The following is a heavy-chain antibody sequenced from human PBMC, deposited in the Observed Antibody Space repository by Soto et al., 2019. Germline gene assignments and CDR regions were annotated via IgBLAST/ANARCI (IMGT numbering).Heavy chain of an antibody. J-gene: IGHJ6*03. CDR2: IKQDGSEK. Sequence: EVQLVESGGGLVQPGGSLRLSCAASGFTFSSYWMSWVRQAPGKGLEWVANIKQDGSEKYYVDSVKGRLTISRDNAKNSLYLQINSLRAEDTAVYYCARDIEYSSSLGYYYSYMDVWGKGTTVTVSS. D-gene: IGHD6-6*01. CDR1: GFTFSSYW. CDR3: ARDIEYSSSLGYYYSYMDV. V-gene: IGHV3-7*01.